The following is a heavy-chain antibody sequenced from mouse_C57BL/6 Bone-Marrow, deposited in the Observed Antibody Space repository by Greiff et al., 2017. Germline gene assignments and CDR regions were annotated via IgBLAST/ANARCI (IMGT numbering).Heavy chain of an antibody. D-gene: IGHD1-1*01. CDR3: ARDYYGSSYLYYFDY. V-gene: IGHV1-55*01. CDR2: IYPGSGST. Sequence: VQLLQPGAELVKPGASVKMSCKASGYTFTSYWITWVKQRPGQGLEWIGDIYPGSGSTNYNEKFKSKATLTVDTSSSTAYMQLSSLTSEDSAVYYCARDYYGSSYLYYFDYWGQGTTLTVSS. CDR1: GYTFTSYW. J-gene: IGHJ2*01.